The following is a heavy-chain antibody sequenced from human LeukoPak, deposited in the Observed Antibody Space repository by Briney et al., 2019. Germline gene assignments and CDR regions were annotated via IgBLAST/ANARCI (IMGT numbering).Heavy chain of an antibody. CDR3: AAKLRYFDWEWAYFDY. V-gene: IGHV4-4*07. CDR2: IYTSGIT. Sequence: SETLSLTCTVSGGSISSYYWSWIRQPAGKGLEWIGRIYTSGITNYNPSLKSRVTMSVDTSKNQFSLKLSSVTAADTAVYYCAAKLRYFDWEWAYFDYWGQGTLVTVSS. CDR1: GGSISSYY. D-gene: IGHD3-9*01. J-gene: IGHJ4*02.